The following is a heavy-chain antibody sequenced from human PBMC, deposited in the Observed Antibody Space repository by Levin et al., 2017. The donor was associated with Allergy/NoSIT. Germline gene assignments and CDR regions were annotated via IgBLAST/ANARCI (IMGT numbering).Heavy chain of an antibody. CDR2: ISYDGSNN. D-gene: IGHD3-10*01. V-gene: IGHV3-30*04. CDR3: ARDWPQLTMGEGDYYGMDV. Sequence: GGSLRLSCAASGFTFSSYAMHWVRQAPGKGLEWVAVISYDGSNNYYADSLKGRFTISRDNSKSTLYLQMNSLRAEDTAVYYCARDWPQLTMGEGDYYGMDVWGQGTTVTVSS. CDR1: GFTFSSYA. J-gene: IGHJ6*02.